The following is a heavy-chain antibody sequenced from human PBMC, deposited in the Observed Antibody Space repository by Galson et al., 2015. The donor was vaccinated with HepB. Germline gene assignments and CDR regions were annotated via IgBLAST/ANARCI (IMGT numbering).Heavy chain of an antibody. CDR3: ARSGLGYCTNGVCSGWFDP. V-gene: IGHV4-31*03. CDR1: GGSISSGGYY. CDR2: IYYSGST. J-gene: IGHJ5*02. Sequence: TLSLTCTVSGGSISSGGYYWSWIRQHPGKGPEWIGYIYYSGSTYYNPSLKSRVTISVDTSKNQFSLKLSSVTAADTAVYYCARSGLGYCTNGVCSGWFDPWGQGTLVTVSS. D-gene: IGHD2-8*01.